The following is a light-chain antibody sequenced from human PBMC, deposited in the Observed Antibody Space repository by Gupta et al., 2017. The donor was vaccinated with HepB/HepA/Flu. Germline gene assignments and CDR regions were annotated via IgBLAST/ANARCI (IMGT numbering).Light chain of an antibody. V-gene: IGLV8-61*01. J-gene: IGLJ3*02. Sequence: QTVVTQEPSFSVSPGGTDTLTCGLSSGSVSTKYYPSWYQQTPGQAPRTLVYNTNTRSSGVPNRFSGSVLGNKAALTITGAQADDESDYYCVLFMGGGIWVFGGGTKLTVL. CDR2: NTN. CDR3: VLFMGGGIWV. CDR1: SGSVSTKYY.